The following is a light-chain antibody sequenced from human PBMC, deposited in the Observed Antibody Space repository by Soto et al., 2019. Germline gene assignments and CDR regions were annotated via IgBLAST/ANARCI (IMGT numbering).Light chain of an antibody. J-gene: IGKJ4*01. CDR3: QQSYSNPLT. CDR1: QSISSY. Sequence: DIQMTQSPSSLSASVGDRVTITCRASQSISSYVNWYQQKPGKAPQLLIYAASSLQSGVPSRFSGGGSGTDFTLTISSLQPEDFETYYCQQSYSNPLTLGGGPKVDI. V-gene: IGKV1-39*01. CDR2: AAS.